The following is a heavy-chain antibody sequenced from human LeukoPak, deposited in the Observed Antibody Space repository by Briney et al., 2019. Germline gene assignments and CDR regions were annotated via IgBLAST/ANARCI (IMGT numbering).Heavy chain of an antibody. D-gene: IGHD4-17*01. J-gene: IGHJ3*02. V-gene: IGHV3-30*18. Sequence: GGSLRLSCAASGFTFSSYGMHWVRQAPGKGLEWVAVISYDGSNKYYADSVKGRFTISRDNSKNTLYLQMNSLRAEDTAVYCCAKDYYGDYDAFDIWGQGTMVTVSS. CDR1: GFTFSSYG. CDR3: AKDYYGDYDAFDI. CDR2: ISYDGSNK.